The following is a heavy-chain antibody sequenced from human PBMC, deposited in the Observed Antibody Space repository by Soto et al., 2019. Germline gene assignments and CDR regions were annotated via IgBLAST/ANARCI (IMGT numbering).Heavy chain of an antibody. Sequence: QVHLVQSGAEVKKPGASVKVACKGSGYAFTTYGITWVRQAAGQGLEWMGWISAHNGNTNDAQKLQGRVTVTRDTSSSTVYMYLRGIRFGETAVYYCARGRYGYYWGEGALVTVFS. CDR1: GYAFTTYG. CDR2: ISAHNGNT. J-gene: IGHJ4*02. D-gene: IGHD1-1*01. CDR3: ARGRYGYY. V-gene: IGHV1-18*01.